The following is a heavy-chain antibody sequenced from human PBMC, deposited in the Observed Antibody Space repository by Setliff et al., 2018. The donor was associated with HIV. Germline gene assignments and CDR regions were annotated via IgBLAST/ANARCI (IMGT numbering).Heavy chain of an antibody. CDR3: ARVFSAGWFDS. D-gene: IGHD6-13*01. V-gene: IGHV5-51*01. CDR2: IRPADSDT. Sequence: SLKISCKASGYFFLNSWIGWVRQMPGKGLEWMGIIRPADSDTRVSPSFQGHVTISADKSISSTYLQWSTLKASDTAMYYCARVFSAGWFDSWGQGTLVTVSS. CDR1: GYFFLNSW. J-gene: IGHJ5*01.